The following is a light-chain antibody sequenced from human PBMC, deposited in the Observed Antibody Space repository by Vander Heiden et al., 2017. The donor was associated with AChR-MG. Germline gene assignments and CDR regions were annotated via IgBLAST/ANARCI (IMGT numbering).Light chain of an antibody. CDR3: SSYTSSSTLV. Sequence: QSALTQPASVSGSPGQSITISCTGTSSDGGGYNYVSWYQQHPGKAPKLMIYDVSKRPSGVSNRFSGSKYGNTASLTISGLQAEDEADYYCSSYTSSSTLVFGGGTKLTVL. V-gene: IGLV2-14*01. J-gene: IGLJ2*01. CDR1: SSDGGGYNY. CDR2: DVS.